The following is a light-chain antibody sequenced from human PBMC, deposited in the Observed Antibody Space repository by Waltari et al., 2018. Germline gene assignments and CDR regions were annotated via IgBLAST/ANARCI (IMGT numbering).Light chain of an antibody. CDR2: DAS. V-gene: IGKV1-12*01. CDR1: QDISRW. CDR3: QQGDRFPLT. J-gene: IGKJ4*01. Sequence: DIQMTQSPPSVSASVGDRVIITCRASQDISRWLVWYQQKPGKGPKVLLYDASTLQSGVPSRFSGSGSGTDFTLTISSLQPEDFATYYCQQGDRFPLTFGGGTKVEI.